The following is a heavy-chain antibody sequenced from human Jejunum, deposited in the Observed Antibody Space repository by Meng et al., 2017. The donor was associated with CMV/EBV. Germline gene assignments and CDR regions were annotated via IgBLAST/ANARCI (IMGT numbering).Heavy chain of an antibody. Sequence: QVQLQESGPGLGKPSATLSLTCTVSGGSVNNYYWSWIRQSAGKGLEWIGRFYSSDTYNYHPSLDSRVTMSLDTSKNQFSLNLRSVTAADTATYYCARGPGASTREGFNYWGLGTLVTVSS. V-gene: IGHV4-4*07. D-gene: IGHD1-26*01. J-gene: IGHJ4*02. CDR1: GGSVNNYY. CDR2: FYSSDTY. CDR3: ARGPGASTREGFNY.